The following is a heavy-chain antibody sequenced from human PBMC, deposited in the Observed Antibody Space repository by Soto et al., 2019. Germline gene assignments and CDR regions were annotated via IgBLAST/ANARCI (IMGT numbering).Heavy chain of an antibody. J-gene: IGHJ4*02. V-gene: IGHV2-70*01. D-gene: IGHD3-22*01. CDR3: ARTIYYDSSGYYGVFDY. CDR2: IDWDDDK. CDR1: GFSLSTSGMC. Sequence: SGPTLVNPTQTLTLTCTFSGFSLSTSGMCVSWIRQPPGKALEWLALIDWDDDKYYSTSLKTRLTISKDTSKNQVVLTMTNMNPVDTVTYYCARTIYYDSSGYYGVFDYWGQGALVTVSS.